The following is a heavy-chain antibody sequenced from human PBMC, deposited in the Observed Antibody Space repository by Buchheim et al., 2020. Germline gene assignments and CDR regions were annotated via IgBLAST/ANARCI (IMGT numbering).Heavy chain of an antibody. V-gene: IGHV3-30*03. CDR2: ISYDGSNK. CDR3: LVGFDY. CDR1: GFTFSSYG. J-gene: IGHJ4*02. D-gene: IGHD3-9*01. Sequence: QVQLVESGGGVVQPGRSLRLSCAASGFTFSSYGMHWVRQAPGKGLEWVAVISYDGSNKYYADSVKGRFTISRANSKNTLYLQMNSLRAEDTAVYYCLVGFDYWGQGTL.